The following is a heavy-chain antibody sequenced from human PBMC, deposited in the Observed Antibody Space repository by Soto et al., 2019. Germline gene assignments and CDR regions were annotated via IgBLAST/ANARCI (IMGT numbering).Heavy chain of an antibody. V-gene: IGHV3-23*01. D-gene: IGHD3-16*01. Sequence: GGSLRLSCAASGFTFSSYAISWVRQAPGKGLEWVSAISGSGGSTYYADSVKGRFTISRDNSKNTLYLQMNSLRAEDTAVYYCAKAPLTNYDYVYYYGMDVWGQGTTVTVS. CDR2: ISGSGGST. J-gene: IGHJ6*02. CDR1: GFTFSSYA. CDR3: AKAPLTNYDYVYYYGMDV.